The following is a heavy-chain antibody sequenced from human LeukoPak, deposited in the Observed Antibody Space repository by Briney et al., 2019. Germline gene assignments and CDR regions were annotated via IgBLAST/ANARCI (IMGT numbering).Heavy chain of an antibody. J-gene: IGHJ4*02. Sequence: PSETLSLTCTVSGDSISSSNSYWGWIRQPPGKGLEWIGSIYYSGNTNYNPSLKSRVTISIDTSKNQFSLKLSSVTAADTAIYYCARPFLRFSSGWHFDYWGQGILVTVSS. V-gene: IGHV4-39*07. CDR2: IYYSGNT. D-gene: IGHD6-19*01. CDR1: GDSISSSNSY. CDR3: ARPFLRFSSGWHFDY.